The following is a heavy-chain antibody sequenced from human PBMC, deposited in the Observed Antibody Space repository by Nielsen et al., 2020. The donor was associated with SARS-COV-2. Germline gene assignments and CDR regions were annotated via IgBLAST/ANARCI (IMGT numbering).Heavy chain of an antibody. D-gene: IGHD3-22*01. CDR3: ARVYYYDSSGYYPAPFFDY. J-gene: IGHJ4*02. CDR2: IYYSGST. Sequence: RQPPGKGLEWIGSIYYSGSTYYNPSLKSRVTISVDTSKNQFSLKLSSVTAADTAVYYCARVYYYDSSGYYPAPFFDYWGQGTLVTVSS. V-gene: IGHV4-39*07.